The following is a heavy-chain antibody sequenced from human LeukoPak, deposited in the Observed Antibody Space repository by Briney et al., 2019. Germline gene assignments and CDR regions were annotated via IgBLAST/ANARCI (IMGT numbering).Heavy chain of an antibody. J-gene: IGHJ3*02. V-gene: IGHV3-23*01. Sequence: PGGSLRLSCAASGFTFNNYAMSWVRQAPGKGLEWVSGILGSGDSTYHADSVKGRFTISRDNSKSTLYLQMNSLRAEDTAVYYCASHYDSHDAFDIWGQGAMVTVSS. CDR3: ASHYDSHDAFDI. CDR2: ILGSGDST. D-gene: IGHD3-3*01. CDR1: GFTFNNYA.